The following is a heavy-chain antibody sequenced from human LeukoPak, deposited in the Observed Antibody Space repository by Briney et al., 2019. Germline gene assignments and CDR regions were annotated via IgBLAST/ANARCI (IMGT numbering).Heavy chain of an antibody. CDR2: ISGSGGST. D-gene: IGHD3-22*01. J-gene: IGHJ6*03. CDR1: GFTFSSYA. CDR3: AKSAVLNYDSSGYYGLRYYYYYMDV. V-gene: IGHV3-23*01. Sequence: PGGSLRLSCAASGFTFSSYAMSWIRQAPGKGLEWVSAISGSGGSTYYADSVKGRFTISRDNSKNTLYLQMNSLRAEDAAVYYCAKSAVLNYDSSGYYGLRYYYYYMDVWGKGTTVTVSS.